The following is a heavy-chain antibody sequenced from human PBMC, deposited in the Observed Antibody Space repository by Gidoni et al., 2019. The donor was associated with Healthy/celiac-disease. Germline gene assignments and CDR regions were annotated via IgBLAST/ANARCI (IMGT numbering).Heavy chain of an antibody. Sequence: EVQLLESGGGLVQPGGSLRLSCAASGFTFSSYAMSWVRQAPGKGLEWVSAISGSGGSTYYADSVKGRFTISRDNSKNTLYLQMNSLRAEDTAVYYCAKVLDYYGSGSYPVDYWGQGTLVTVSS. CDR3: AKVLDYYGSGSYPVDY. CDR1: GFTFSSYA. V-gene: IGHV3-23*01. D-gene: IGHD3-10*01. J-gene: IGHJ4*02. CDR2: ISGSGGST.